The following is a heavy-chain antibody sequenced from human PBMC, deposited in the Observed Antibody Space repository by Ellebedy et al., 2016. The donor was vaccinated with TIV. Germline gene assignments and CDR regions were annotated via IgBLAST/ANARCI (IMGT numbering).Heavy chain of an antibody. CDR1: GGSFSGYY. CDR3: ARILPVSFSTAFDV. V-gene: IGHV4-34*01. J-gene: IGHJ3*01. Sequence: MPSETLSLTCAVYGGSFSGYYWGWIRQPQGKGLEWVGSIYSSGSSFSSPSLKSRVTISVDTSSNQFSLKMNSVTAADTAVYFCARILPVSFSTAFDVWGPGTMVTVSS. D-gene: IGHD3-3*02. CDR2: IYSSGSS.